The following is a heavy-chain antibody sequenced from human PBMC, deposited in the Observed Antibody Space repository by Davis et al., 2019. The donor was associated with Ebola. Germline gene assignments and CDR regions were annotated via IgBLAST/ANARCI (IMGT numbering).Heavy chain of an antibody. CDR2: INSDGSST. CDR3: AKEAYCGGDCLIYIDY. J-gene: IGHJ4*02. D-gene: IGHD2-21*02. Sequence: GESLKISCAASGFTFSSYWMHWVRQAPGKGLVWVLRINSDGSSTRYADSVKGRFTISRDNAKNTLYLQMNSLRAEDTAVYYCAKEAYCGGDCLIYIDYWGQGTLVTVSS. V-gene: IGHV3-74*01. CDR1: GFTFSSYW.